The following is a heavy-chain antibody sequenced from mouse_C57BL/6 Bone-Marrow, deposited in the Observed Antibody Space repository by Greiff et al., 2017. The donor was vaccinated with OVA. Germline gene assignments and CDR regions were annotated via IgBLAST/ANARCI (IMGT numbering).Heavy chain of an antibody. J-gene: IGHJ3*01. Sequence: VQLQQPGAELVKPGASVKLSCKASGYTFTSYWMHWVKQRPGQGLEWIGMIHPNSGSTNYNEKFKSKATLTVDKSSSTAYMQLSGLTSVDSGVYYCARWGAWFAYWGQGTLVTVSA. CDR2: IHPNSGST. V-gene: IGHV1-64*01. CDR1: GYTFTSYW. CDR3: ARWGAWFAY.